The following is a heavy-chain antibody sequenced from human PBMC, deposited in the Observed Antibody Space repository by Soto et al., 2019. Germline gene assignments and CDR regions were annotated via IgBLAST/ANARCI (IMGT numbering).Heavy chain of an antibody. CDR3: ARDPYSYGPRFGYFDY. J-gene: IGHJ4*02. D-gene: IGHD5-18*01. Sequence: QVQLVESGGGVVQPGRSLRLSCAASGFTFSSYAMHWVRQAPGKGLEWVAVISYDGSNKYYADSVKGRFTISRYNSKNTLYLQMNSLRAEDTALYYCARDPYSYGPRFGYFDYWGQGTLVTVSS. CDR1: GFTFSSYA. CDR2: ISYDGSNK. V-gene: IGHV3-30-3*01.